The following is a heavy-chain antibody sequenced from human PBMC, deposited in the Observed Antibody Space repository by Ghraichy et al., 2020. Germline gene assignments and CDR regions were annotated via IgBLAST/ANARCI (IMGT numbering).Heavy chain of an antibody. Sequence: SGPTLVKPTETLTLTCTFSGLSLSSSGVGVGWIRQPPGKALEWLTLIYGSGEKRYTTSLNSRLTITKDTSKNQVVLTMTNMDPVDTATYYCAHRIAGGDRNFDYGGQGTLVTVSS. V-gene: IGHV2-5*01. D-gene: IGHD2-21*01. CDR1: GLSLSSSGVG. CDR3: AHRIAGGDRNFDY. J-gene: IGHJ4*02. CDR2: IYGSGEK.